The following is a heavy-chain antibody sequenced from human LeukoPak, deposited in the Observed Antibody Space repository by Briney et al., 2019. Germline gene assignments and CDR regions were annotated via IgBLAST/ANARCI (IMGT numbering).Heavy chain of an antibody. D-gene: IGHD6-13*01. V-gene: IGHV3-7*01. Sequence: GGSLRLSCAASGFTFSSYWMTWVRQAPGKGLEWVANIKQDGSEKYYGDSVKGRFTISRDNAKNSLYLQMNSLRAEDTAVYYCARDKEQQLPTPPWFDPWGQGTLVTVSS. CDR3: ARDKEQQLPTPPWFDP. CDR1: GFTFSSYW. J-gene: IGHJ5*02. CDR2: IKQDGSEK.